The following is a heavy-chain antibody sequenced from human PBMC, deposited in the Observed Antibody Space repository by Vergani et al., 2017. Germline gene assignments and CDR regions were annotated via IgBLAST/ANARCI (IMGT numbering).Heavy chain of an antibody. CDR2: IHNRGKT. D-gene: IGHD6-13*01. V-gene: IGHV4-38-2*02. CDR3: ARGSRAAGYSGPDS. Sequence: QVRLEESGPGLVKPSETLPLTCSVSGYSIGSGFYWAWIRQSPGEGLQWLTSIHNRGKTYHNPSLKSRVSVSLDTSKNRFSLNLTSVTATDTAVYYCARGSRAAGYSGPDSWGQGTRVTVSS. J-gene: IGHJ4*02. CDR1: GYSIGSGFY.